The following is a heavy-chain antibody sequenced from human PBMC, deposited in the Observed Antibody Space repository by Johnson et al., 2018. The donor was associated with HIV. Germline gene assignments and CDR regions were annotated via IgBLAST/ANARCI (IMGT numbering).Heavy chain of an antibody. V-gene: IGHV3-30*04. J-gene: IGHJ3*02. CDR3: ARGGIAATRHAFDI. Sequence: QVQLVESGGGVVQPGRSLRLSCAASGFTFNNFAMHWVRQAPGKGLEWVALISYDGSNKYYADSVKGRFTISRDNSKNTLYLQMNSLRAEDTAVYYCARGGIAATRHAFDIWGQGTMVTVSS. CDR2: ISYDGSNK. D-gene: IGHD6-13*01. CDR1: GFTFNNFA.